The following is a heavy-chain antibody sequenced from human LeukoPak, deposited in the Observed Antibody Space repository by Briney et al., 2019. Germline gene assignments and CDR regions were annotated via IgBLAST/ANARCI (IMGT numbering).Heavy chain of an antibody. Sequence: GGSLRLSCAASGFTFSSYSMNWVRQAPGKGLEWVSSISSSSSYIYYADSVKGRFTISRDNAKNSLYLQMNSLRAEDTAVYYCARAYLASGTAAALYYFDYWGQGTLVTVSS. J-gene: IGHJ4*02. CDR3: ARAYLASGTAAALYYFDY. D-gene: IGHD6-13*01. V-gene: IGHV3-21*01. CDR2: ISSSSSYI. CDR1: GFTFSSYS.